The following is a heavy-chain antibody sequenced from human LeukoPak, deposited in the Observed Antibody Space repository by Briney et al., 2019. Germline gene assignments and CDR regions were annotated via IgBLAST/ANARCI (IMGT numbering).Heavy chain of an antibody. V-gene: IGHV3-53*01. D-gene: IGHD6-13*01. Sequence: GGSLRLSCAASGFAVSSNYMSWVRQPPGKGLEWLSLIDSSGNTFYADSVKGRFTISRDYLKNTLFLQMNSLRAEDTALYYCARDPVVASPGPFYYPYMDVWGKGTTVTVSS. CDR2: IDSSGNT. CDR1: GFAVSSNY. J-gene: IGHJ6*03. CDR3: ARDPVVASPGPFYYPYMDV.